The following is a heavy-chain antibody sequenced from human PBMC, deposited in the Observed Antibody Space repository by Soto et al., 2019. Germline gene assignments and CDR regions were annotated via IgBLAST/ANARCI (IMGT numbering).Heavy chain of an antibody. J-gene: IGHJ2*01. CDR1: GGTFSSYT. CDR2: IIPILGIA. Sequence: QVQLVQSGAEVKKPGSSVKVSCKASGGTFSSYTISWVRQAPGQGLEWMGRIIPILGIANYAQKFQGRVTITADKSTSTAYMELSSLRSEDTAVNYCATGDCSGGSCYPAWYFDLWGRGTLVTVSS. CDR3: ATGDCSGGSCYPAWYFDL. V-gene: IGHV1-69*02. D-gene: IGHD2-15*01.